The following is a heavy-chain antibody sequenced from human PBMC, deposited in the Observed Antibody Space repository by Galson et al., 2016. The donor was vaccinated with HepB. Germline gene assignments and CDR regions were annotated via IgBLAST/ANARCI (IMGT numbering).Heavy chain of an antibody. D-gene: IGHD3-22*01. V-gene: IGHV1-3*01. CDR1: GYTFTYYG. CDR2: INAGNGNT. CDR3: ARAWWLFYYDSSGSYPQTDFDY. J-gene: IGHJ4*02. Sequence: SVKVSCKASGYTFTYYGIHWVRQAPGQRLEWMGWINAGNGNTQYSQKFQGRASITRDTSASTAFMDLSSLTSEDTAVYYCARAWWLFYYDSSGSYPQTDFDYWGQGTQVAVSS.